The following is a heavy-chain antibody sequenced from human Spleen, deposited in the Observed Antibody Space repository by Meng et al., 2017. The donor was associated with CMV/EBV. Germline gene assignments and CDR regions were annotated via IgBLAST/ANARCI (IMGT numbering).Heavy chain of an antibody. CDR3: ARLLHVPYYDSSGYYDY. CDR2: SNPKTAAT. CDR1: GYTFAGYH. D-gene: IGHD3-22*01. V-gene: IGHV1-2*02. J-gene: IGHJ4*02. Sequence: ASVKVFCKASGYTFAGYHVHWVRQAPGQGLEWMGWSNPKTAATHYAQKFQGRVTMTTDTSISTAYMDLSRLRSDDTAVYFCARLLHVPYYDSSGYYDYWGQGTLVTVSS.